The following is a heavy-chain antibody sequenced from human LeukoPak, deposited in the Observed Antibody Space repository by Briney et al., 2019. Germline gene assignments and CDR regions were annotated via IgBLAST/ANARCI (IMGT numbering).Heavy chain of an antibody. CDR1: GFIFSNNW. CDR3: AKDISQGYTYGFIEQDF. D-gene: IGHD5-18*01. CDR2: IKGDGSET. Sequence: PGGSLRLSCAASGFIFSNNWMSWVRQAPGKGLEWVANIKGDGSETYYVDSVKGRFTISRDNTRNSLYLQMNSLRAEDTAVYYCAKDISQGYTYGFIEQDFWGQGTPVTVSS. J-gene: IGHJ4*02. V-gene: IGHV3-7*03.